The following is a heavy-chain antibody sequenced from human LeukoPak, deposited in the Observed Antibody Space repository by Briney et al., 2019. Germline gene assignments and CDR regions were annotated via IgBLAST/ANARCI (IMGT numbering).Heavy chain of an antibody. CDR3: ARASFLYGMDV. V-gene: IGHV4-30-2*01. CDR2: IYHSGST. Sequence: SETLSLTCTVSGGSVSSGSYYWSWIRQPPGKGLEWIGYIYHSGSTYYNPSLKSRVTISVDRSKNQFSLKLSSVTAADTAVYYCARASFLYGMDVWGQGTTVTVSS. D-gene: IGHD2/OR15-2a*01. J-gene: IGHJ6*02. CDR1: GGSVSSGSYY.